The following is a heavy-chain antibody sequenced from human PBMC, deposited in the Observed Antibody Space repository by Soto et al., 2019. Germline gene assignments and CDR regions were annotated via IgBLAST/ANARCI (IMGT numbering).Heavy chain of an antibody. CDR1: GYTFTSYG. CDR2: ISAYNGNT. Sequence: ASVKVSCKASGYTFTSYGISWVRQAPGQGLELMGWISAYNGNTNYAQKLQGRVTMTTDTSTSTAYMELRSLRSDDTAVYYCARIGTPSMVRGVIIRSGYFDYWGQGTLVTVSS. V-gene: IGHV1-18*04. J-gene: IGHJ4*02. D-gene: IGHD3-10*01. CDR3: ARIGTPSMVRGVIIRSGYFDY.